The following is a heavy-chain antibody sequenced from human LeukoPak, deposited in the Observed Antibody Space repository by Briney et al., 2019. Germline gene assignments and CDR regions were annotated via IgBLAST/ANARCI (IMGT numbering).Heavy chain of an antibody. CDR3: AKGDSSGYYANFDY. Sequence: GGSLRLSCAASGFTFSSYAMRWVRQAPGKGLEWVSAISGSGGSTYYADSVKGRFTISRDNSKNTLYLQMNSLRAEDTAVYYCAKGDSSGYYANFDYWGQGTLVTVSS. D-gene: IGHD3-22*01. CDR1: GFTFSSYA. J-gene: IGHJ4*02. CDR2: ISGSGGST. V-gene: IGHV3-23*01.